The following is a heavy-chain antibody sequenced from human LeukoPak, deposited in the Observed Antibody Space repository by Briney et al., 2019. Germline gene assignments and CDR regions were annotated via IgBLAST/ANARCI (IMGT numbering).Heavy chain of an antibody. CDR1: GFTFSSYA. D-gene: IGHD3-10*01. V-gene: IGHV3-23*01. J-gene: IGHJ4*02. Sequence: GGSLRLSSAASGFTFSSYAMSWVRQAPGKGLEWVSAISGSGGSTYYADSVKGRFTISRDNSKNTLYLQMNSLRAEDTAVYYCAKNKWFGEGYFDYWGQGTLVTVSS. CDR2: ISGSGGST. CDR3: AKNKWFGEGYFDY.